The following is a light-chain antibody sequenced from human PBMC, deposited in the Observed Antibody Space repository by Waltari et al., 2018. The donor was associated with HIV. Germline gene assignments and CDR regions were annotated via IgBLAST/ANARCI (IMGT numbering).Light chain of an antibody. Sequence: DIVMTQSPDSLALSLGERATINCKSNQSVLYSSNNKNFLAWYQQKSGQRPKLLVYWASTRESGVPDRFSGSGSGTDFTLTISSLQAEDVAVYFCQQHYTTPPTFGQGTRLEIK. J-gene: IGKJ5*01. V-gene: IGKV4-1*01. CDR2: WAS. CDR3: QQHYTTPPT. CDR1: QSVLYSSNNKNF.